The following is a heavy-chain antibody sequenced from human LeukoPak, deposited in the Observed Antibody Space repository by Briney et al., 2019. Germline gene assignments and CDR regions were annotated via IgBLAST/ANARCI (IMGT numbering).Heavy chain of an antibody. Sequence: SETLSLTCTVSGGSISGYYYNWIRQPPGKGLEWIGYIYYSGSTNYNPSLKSRVTISVDTSKNQFSLKLSSVTAADTAVYYCARHFDYWGQGTLVTVSS. V-gene: IGHV4-59*08. CDR2: IYYSGST. CDR1: GGSISGYY. J-gene: IGHJ4*02. CDR3: ARHFDY.